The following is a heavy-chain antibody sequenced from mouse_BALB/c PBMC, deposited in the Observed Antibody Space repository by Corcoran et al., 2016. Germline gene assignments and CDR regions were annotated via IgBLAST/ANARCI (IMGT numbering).Heavy chain of an antibody. CDR1: GYTFTNYG. Sequence: QIQLVQSGPELKKPGETVKISCKASGYTFTNYGMNWVKQAPGKGLKWMGWINTYTGEPTYADDFKGRFAFSLETSASTAYLQINNLKNDDTATYFCARVLYYTDYWGQGTTLTVSS. CDR3: ARVLYYTDY. J-gene: IGHJ2*01. V-gene: IGHV9-3-1*01. D-gene: IGHD1-1*01. CDR2: INTYTGEP.